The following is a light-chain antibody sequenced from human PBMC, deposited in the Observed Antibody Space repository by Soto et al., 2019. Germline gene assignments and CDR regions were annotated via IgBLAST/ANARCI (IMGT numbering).Light chain of an antibody. CDR1: KSISSR. Sequence: DIKMTQSPSTLSASVGDRVTITCRASKSISSRLAWYQQKPGKAPKRLIYDASSLESGAPSRFSGSGSGTEFTLTISSLQPDDFAAYCCQQFNSSSYTFVLGTKLEIK. CDR3: QQFNSSSYT. J-gene: IGKJ2*01. CDR2: DAS. V-gene: IGKV1-5*01.